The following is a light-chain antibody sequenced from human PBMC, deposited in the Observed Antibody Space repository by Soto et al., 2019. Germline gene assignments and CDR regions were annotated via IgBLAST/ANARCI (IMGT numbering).Light chain of an antibody. CDR3: SSYTSGSTWV. CDR1: SSDVGAYNY. J-gene: IGLJ3*02. Sequence: QSVLTQPASVSGSPGQSITISCTGTSSDVGAYNYVSWYQQHPGKAPKLMIYEVSNRPSGVSNRFSGSKSGNTASLTISGLPAEDEGDYYCSSYTSGSTWVFGGGTKLTVL. CDR2: EVS. V-gene: IGLV2-14*01.